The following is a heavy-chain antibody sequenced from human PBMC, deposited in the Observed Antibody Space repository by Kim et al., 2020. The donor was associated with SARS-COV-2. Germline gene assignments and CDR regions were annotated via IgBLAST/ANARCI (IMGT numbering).Heavy chain of an antibody. CDR3: ARDRPPELLRPHAFDI. D-gene: IGHD1-26*01. Sequence: KLRGRVTITTDTSTSTAYMELRSLRSDDTAVYYCARDRPPELLRPHAFDIWGQGTMVTVSS. V-gene: IGHV1-18*01. J-gene: IGHJ3*02.